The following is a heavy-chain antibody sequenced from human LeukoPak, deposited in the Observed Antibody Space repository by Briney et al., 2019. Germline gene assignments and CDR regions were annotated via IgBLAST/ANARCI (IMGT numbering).Heavy chain of an antibody. Sequence: PSETLSLTCAVYIDSFSNCHWNWIRQTPAKGMEWIGEVNESGGTNISPSLRSRVILSVDTSKNQFSLKLISVTVADTAIYYCARGQLYYDSSGFDYWGQGTLVTVSS. CDR1: IDSFSNCH. CDR3: ARGQLYYDSSGFDY. D-gene: IGHD3-22*01. J-gene: IGHJ4*02. V-gene: IGHV4-34*01. CDR2: VNESGGT.